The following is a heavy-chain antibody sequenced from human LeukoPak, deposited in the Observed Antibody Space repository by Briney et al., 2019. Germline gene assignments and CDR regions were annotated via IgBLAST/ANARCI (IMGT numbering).Heavy chain of an antibody. J-gene: IGHJ4*02. CDR1: GFTVSTNY. CDR2: IYAVGTI. Sequence: PGGSLRLSCAASGFTVSTNYMTWVRQAPGKGLEWVSVIYAVGTIYYADSVKGRFTISRDNSKNTVYLQMNSLRAKDTAVYYCARSHSDGRLDYWGQGTLVTVSS. CDR3: ARSHSDGRLDY. V-gene: IGHV3-66*01. D-gene: IGHD5-24*01.